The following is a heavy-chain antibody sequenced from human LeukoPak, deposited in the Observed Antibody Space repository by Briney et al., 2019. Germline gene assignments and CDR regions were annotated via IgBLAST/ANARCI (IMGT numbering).Heavy chain of an antibody. J-gene: IGHJ2*01. CDR1: GGSISTYY. CDR3: ARDILLGSWYFDL. D-gene: IGHD7-27*01. CDR2: IHYSGSS. Sequence: SETLSLTCTVSGGSISTYYWSWIRQSPGKGLEWIGYIHYSGSSNYNPSLKSRVTMSVDTSKNQFSLKLSSVTAADTAVYYYARDILLGSWYFDLWGRGTLVTFSS. V-gene: IGHV4-59*01.